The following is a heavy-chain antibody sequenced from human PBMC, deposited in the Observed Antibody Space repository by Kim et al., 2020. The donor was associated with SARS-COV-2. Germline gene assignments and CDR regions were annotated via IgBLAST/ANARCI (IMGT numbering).Heavy chain of an antibody. V-gene: IGHV1-69*13. Sequence: SVKVSCKASGGTFSSYASSWVRQAPGQGLEWMGGIIPIFGTANYARKLQGRVTITADESTSTAYMELSSLRSEDTAVYYCARGGGLYGSGSSRGYYYGMDVWGQGTTVTVSS. J-gene: IGHJ6*01. CDR3: ARGGGLYGSGSSRGYYYGMDV. CDR1: GGTFSSYA. CDR2: IIPIFGTA. D-gene: IGHD3-10*01.